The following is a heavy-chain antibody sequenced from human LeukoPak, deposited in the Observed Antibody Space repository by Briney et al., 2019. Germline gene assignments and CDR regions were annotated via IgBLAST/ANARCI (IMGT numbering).Heavy chain of an antibody. D-gene: IGHD3-22*01. Sequence: PSQTLSLTCTVSGGSISSGDYYWSWIRQPPGKGLEWIGYIYYSGSTYYNPPLKSRVTISVDTSKNQFSLKLSSVTAADTAVYYCARSRGDSSGYYYNDAFDIWAKGQWSPSLQ. J-gene: IGHJ3*02. CDR3: ARSRGDSSGYYYNDAFDI. CDR2: IYYSGST. CDR1: GGSISSGDYY. V-gene: IGHV4-30-4*01.